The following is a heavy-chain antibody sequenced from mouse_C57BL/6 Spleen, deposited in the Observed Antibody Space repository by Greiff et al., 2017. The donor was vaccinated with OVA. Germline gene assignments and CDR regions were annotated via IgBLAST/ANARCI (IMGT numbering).Heavy chain of an antibody. CDR1: GYTFTDYE. CDR2: IDPDTGGT. Sequence: QVQLQQSGAELVRPGASVTLSCKASGYTFTDYEMHWVKQTPVHGLEWIGAIDPDTGGTAYNQKFKGKAILTVDQSSSTAYMELRSLTSEDSAVYCCKKWDGEPDYWGQGTTLTVSS. V-gene: IGHV1-15*01. CDR3: KKWDGEPDY. J-gene: IGHJ2*01. D-gene: IGHD4-1*01.